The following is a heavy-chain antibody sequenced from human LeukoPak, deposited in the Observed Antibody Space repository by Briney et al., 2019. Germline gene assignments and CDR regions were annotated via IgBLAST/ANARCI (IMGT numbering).Heavy chain of an antibody. CDR2: IYHSGST. V-gene: IGHV4-4*02. D-gene: IGHD3-22*01. Sequence: PSGTLSLTCAVSGGSISSSNWWSWVRQPPGKGLEWIGEIYHSGSTNYNPSLKSRVTISVDKSKNQFSLKLSSVTAADTAVYYCARDQYYYDSSQHWYFDLWGRGTLVTVSS. CDR1: GGSISSSNW. CDR3: ARDQYYYDSSQHWYFDL. J-gene: IGHJ2*01.